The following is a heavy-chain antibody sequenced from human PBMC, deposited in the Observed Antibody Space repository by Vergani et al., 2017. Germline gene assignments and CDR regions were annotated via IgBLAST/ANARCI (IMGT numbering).Heavy chain of an antibody. V-gene: IGHV4-39*01. CDR3: AXFAYNYYDSSGPYYFDY. D-gene: IGHD3-22*01. CDR1: GGSISSSSYY. J-gene: IGHJ4*02. Sequence: QLQLQESGPGLVKPSETLSLTCTVSGGSISSSSYYWGWIRQPPGKGLEWIGSIYYSGSTYYNPSLKSRVTISVDTSTNQFSLKLSAVTAADTAVYYCAXFAYNYYDSSGPYYFDYWGQGTLVTVSS. CDR2: IYYSGST.